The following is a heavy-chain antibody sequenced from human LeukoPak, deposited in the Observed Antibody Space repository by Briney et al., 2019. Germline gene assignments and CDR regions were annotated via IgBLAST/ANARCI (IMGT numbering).Heavy chain of an antibody. CDR2: ITANGDRT. J-gene: IGHJ4*02. CDR3: AKDSRSVTAIFDY. V-gene: IGHV3-23*01. CDR1: GFIFRSYA. D-gene: IGHD5-18*01. Sequence: GGSLRLSCVGSGFIFRSYAVTWVRQAPGKGLEWVSSITANGDRTSYVDSVKGRFTISRDNSKNTLYLQMSSLRAEDTAVYYCAKDSRSVTAIFDYWGQGTLVTVSS.